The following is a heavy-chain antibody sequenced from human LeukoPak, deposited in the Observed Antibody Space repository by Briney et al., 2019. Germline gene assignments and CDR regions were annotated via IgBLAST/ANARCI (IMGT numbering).Heavy chain of an antibody. Sequence: ASVKVSCKASGGTFSSYAISWVRQAPGQGLEWMGGIIPIFGTANYAQKFQGRVTITADESTSTAYMELSSLRSEDTAVYYCAREYYYDSSGYYLYWGQGTLVTVSS. D-gene: IGHD3-22*01. CDR1: GGTFSSYA. J-gene: IGHJ4*02. CDR2: IIPIFGTA. CDR3: AREYYYDSSGYYLY. V-gene: IGHV1-69*13.